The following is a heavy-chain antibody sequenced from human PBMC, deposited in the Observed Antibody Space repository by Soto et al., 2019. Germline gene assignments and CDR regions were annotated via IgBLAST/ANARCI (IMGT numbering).Heavy chain of an antibody. CDR1: GFIFRNYA. Sequence: GSLRLSCAASGFIFRNYAMSWVRQAPGKGLEWLSYISTSSSTIYYADSVKGRFTISRDNAKNSLYLQMNSLRAEDTALYYCARRGASGNFDYWGQGSLVTVSS. J-gene: IGHJ4*02. CDR3: ARRGASGNFDY. V-gene: IGHV3-48*01. CDR2: ISTSSSTI. D-gene: IGHD3-10*01.